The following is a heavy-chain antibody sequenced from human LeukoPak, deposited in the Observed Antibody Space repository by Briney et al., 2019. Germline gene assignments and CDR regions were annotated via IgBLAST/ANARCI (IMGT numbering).Heavy chain of an antibody. D-gene: IGHD5-18*01. CDR3: ATGPDSEFYYYYYMDV. V-gene: IGHV3-23*01. CDR1: GFTSRNYA. Sequence: PGGSLGLSCVVSGFTSRNYAITWVRQAPGKGLEWVSAISGSAGNTYFADSVEGRFTISRDNSINTVYLQMNSLRVEDTALYYCATGPDSEFYYYYYMDVWGKGATVTVSS. J-gene: IGHJ6*03. CDR2: ISGSAGNT.